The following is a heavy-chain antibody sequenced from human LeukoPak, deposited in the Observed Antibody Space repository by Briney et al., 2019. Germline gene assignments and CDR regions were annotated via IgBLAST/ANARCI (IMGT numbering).Heavy chain of an antibody. CDR2: ISYDGSNK. CDR1: GFTFSSYG. CDR3: AKDWNRYGGYETRFYY. Sequence: PGRSLRLSCAASGFTFSSYGMHWVRQAPAKGLELVAVISYDGSNKYYADSVKGRFTITRDNSKNTLYLQMNSLRAEDTAVYYCAKDWNRYGGYETRFYYWGQGTLVTVSS. J-gene: IGHJ4*02. D-gene: IGHD5-12*01. V-gene: IGHV3-30*18.